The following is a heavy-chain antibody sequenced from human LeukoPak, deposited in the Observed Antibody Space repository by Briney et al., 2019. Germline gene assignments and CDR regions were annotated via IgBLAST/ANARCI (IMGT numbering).Heavy chain of an antibody. D-gene: IGHD5-18*01. V-gene: IGHV3-7*01. Sequence: GGSLRLSCAASGFTFSAYWMSWVRLAPGKGLEWVANINEAGSDKYSVDSVKGRFSISRDNAKNSLFLQMSSLRAEDSAVYYCARARRSGNSCAIDSWGQGTLVTVSS. CDR1: GFTFSAYW. CDR2: INEAGSDK. CDR3: ARARRSGNSCAIDS. J-gene: IGHJ4*02.